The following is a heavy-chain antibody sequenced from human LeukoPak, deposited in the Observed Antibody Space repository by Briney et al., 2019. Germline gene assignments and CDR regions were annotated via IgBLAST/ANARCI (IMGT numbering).Heavy chain of an antibody. Sequence: SETLSLTCTVSGGSISSYYWSWIRQPPGKGLEWFGYIYYSGSTNYNPSLKSRVTISVDTSKNQVSLKLSSVTAADTAVYYCARSFNSNYDYWGQGTLVTVSS. V-gene: IGHV4-59*01. CDR1: GGSISSYY. CDR2: IYYSGST. CDR3: ARSFNSNYDY. J-gene: IGHJ4*02. D-gene: IGHD4-11*01.